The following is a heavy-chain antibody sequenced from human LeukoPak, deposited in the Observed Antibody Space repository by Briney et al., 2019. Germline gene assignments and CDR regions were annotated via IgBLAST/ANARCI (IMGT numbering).Heavy chain of an antibody. CDR1: GGSISSSSYY. V-gene: IGHV4-39*01. CDR3: ARLGGSGPPF. CDR2: IYYSGST. J-gene: IGHJ4*02. Sequence: ETLSLTCTVSGGSISSSSYYWGWIRQPPGKGLEWIGSIYYSGSTYYNPSLKSRVTISVDTSKNQFSLKLSSVTAADTAVYYCARLGGSGPPFWGQGTLVTVSS. D-gene: IGHD2-15*01.